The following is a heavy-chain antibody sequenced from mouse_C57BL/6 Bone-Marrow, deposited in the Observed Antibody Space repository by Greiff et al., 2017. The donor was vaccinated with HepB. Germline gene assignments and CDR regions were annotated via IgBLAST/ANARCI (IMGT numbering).Heavy chain of an antibody. CDR3: ARWLPLAY. D-gene: IGHD2-2*01. J-gene: IGHJ3*01. CDR1: GYTFTSYG. CDR2: IYPRSGNT. Sequence: VQRVESGAELARPGASVKLSCKASGYTFTSYGISWVKQRTGQGLEWIGEIYPRSGNTYYNEKFKGKATLTADKSSSTAYMELRSLTSEDSAVYFCARWLPLAYWGQGTLVTVSA. V-gene: IGHV1-81*01.